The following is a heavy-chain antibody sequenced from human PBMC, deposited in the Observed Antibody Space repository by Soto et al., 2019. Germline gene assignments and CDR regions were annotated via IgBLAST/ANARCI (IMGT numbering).Heavy chain of an antibody. Sequence: ASVKVSCKVSGYTLTELSMHWVRQAPGKGLEWMGGFDPEDGETIYAQKFQGRVTMTEDTSTDTAYMELSSLRSEDTAVYYCATASSSWYFKRLPAYYFDYWGQGTLVTVYS. CDR1: GYTLTELS. CDR3: ATASSSWYFKRLPAYYFDY. D-gene: IGHD6-13*01. J-gene: IGHJ4*02. V-gene: IGHV1-24*01. CDR2: FDPEDGET.